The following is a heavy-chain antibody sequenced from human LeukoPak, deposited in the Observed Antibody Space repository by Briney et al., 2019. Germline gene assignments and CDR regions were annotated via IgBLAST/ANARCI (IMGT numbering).Heavy chain of an antibody. J-gene: IGHJ4*02. CDR1: GFTFDDYA. D-gene: IGHD6-19*01. CDR2: ISGDGGST. V-gene: IGHV3-43*02. Sequence: GGSLRLSCAASGFTFDDYAMHWVRQAPGKGLEWVSLISGDGGSTYYADSVKGRFTISRDNSKNSLYLQMNSLRTEDTALYYCAEDREGAVAGTCGDYWGQGTLVTVSS. CDR3: AEDREGAVAGTCGDY.